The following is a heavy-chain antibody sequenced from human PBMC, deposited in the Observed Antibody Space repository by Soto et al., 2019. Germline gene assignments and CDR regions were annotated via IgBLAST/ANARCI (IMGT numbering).Heavy chain of an antibody. V-gene: IGHV5-51*01. D-gene: IGHD3-22*01. CDR2: IFPSDSDT. CDR3: ARKDKSGYFNWFDP. J-gene: IGHJ5*02. CDR1: GNRCTSYW. Sequence: XESQKVSWRTSGNRCTSYWIALVRQMPGKGLEWMGIIFPSDSDTRYSPSFQGQVTISADRSTSTVFLQWASLKASGTAVYFCARKDKSGYFNWFDPWGQGTLVTVSS.